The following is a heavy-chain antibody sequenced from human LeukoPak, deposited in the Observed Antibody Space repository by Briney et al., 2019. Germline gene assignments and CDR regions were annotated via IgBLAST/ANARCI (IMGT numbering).Heavy chain of an antibody. V-gene: IGHV3-23*01. D-gene: IGHD6-19*01. CDR1: GITFSGYA. CDR3: ARYSSGWYCLDY. CDR2: ISGGGST. Sequence: GSLRLSCAASGITFSGYAISWVRQAPGKGLEWVSAISGGGSTYYADSVKGRFTISRDNSKNTLYLQMNSLRAEDTAVYYCARYSSGWYCLDYWGQGTLVTVSS. J-gene: IGHJ4*02.